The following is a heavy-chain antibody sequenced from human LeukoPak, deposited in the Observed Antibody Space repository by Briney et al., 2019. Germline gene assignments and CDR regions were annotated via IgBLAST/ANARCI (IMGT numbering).Heavy chain of an antibody. V-gene: IGHV4-59*08. CDR3: ARQYGDY. Sequence: SETLSLTCTVSGGSISSYYWSWTRQPPGKGLEWIGYIYYSGSTNYNPSLKSRVTISVDTSKNQFSLKLSSVTAADTAVYYCARQYGDYWGQGTLVTVSS. CDR2: IYYSGST. J-gene: IGHJ4*02. D-gene: IGHD4-17*01. CDR1: GGSISSYY.